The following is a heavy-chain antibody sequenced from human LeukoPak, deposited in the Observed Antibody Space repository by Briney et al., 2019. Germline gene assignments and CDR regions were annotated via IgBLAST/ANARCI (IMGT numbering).Heavy chain of an antibody. J-gene: IGHJ4*02. CDR2: ISSSGSTI. Sequence: GGSLRLPCAASGFTFSSYAMHWVRQAPGKGLEWVSYISSSGSTISYAASGKGRFTISRDNAKNSLYLQMNSLRAEDTAVCYCARVPIVLWFYGPADYWGQGTLVTVSS. CDR1: GFTFSSYA. V-gene: IGHV3-48*04. D-gene: IGHD3-10*01. CDR3: ARVPIVLWFYGPADY.